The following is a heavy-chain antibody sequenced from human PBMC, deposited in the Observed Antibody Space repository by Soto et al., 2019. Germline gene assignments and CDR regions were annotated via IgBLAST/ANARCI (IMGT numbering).Heavy chain of an antibody. Sequence: GGSLRLSCGASGCTFDDYAMHWVRQAPGKGLEWVSGISWNSGSIGYADSVKGRFTILRDNTENSLYLEMNSLRPEDTALYYCVQVQNLHHAAVSIDSRCPGPRLTVS. CDR1: GCTFDDYA. J-gene: IGHJ5*01. V-gene: IGHV3-9*01. CDR3: VQVQNLHHAAVSIDS. CDR2: ISWNSGSI. D-gene: IGHD1-7*01.